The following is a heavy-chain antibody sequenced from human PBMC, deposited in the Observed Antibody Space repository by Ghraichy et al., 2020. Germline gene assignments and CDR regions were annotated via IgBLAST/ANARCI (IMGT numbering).Heavy chain of an antibody. CDR2: IYYSGST. V-gene: IGHV4-31*03. CDR1: GGSISSGGYY. Sequence: SETLSLTCTVSGGSISSGGYYWSWIRQHPGKGLEWIGYIYYSGSTYYNPSLKSRLTISVDTSKQFSLKLTSVTAADTAVYYCARISGGRNYYDFWSGYVGMDVWGQGTTVTVSS. D-gene: IGHD3-3*01. CDR3: ARISGGRNYYDFWSGYVGMDV. J-gene: IGHJ6*02.